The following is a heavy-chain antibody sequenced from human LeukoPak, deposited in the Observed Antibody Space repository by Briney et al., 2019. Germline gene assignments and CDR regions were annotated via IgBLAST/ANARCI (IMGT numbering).Heavy chain of an antibody. Sequence: ASVKVSCKASGYTFTSYYMHWVRQAPGQGLEWMGIINPSGGSTSYAQKFQGRVTMTRDTSTSTVYMELSSLRSEDTAVYYCARKMGTIVVVPAAENGAFDIWGQGTMVTVSS. V-gene: IGHV1-46*01. CDR1: GYTFTSYY. D-gene: IGHD2-2*01. J-gene: IGHJ3*02. CDR3: ARKMGTIVVVPAAENGAFDI. CDR2: INPSGGST.